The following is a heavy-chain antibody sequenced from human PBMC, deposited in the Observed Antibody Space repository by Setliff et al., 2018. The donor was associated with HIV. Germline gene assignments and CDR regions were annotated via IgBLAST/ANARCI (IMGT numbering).Heavy chain of an antibody. D-gene: IGHD3-10*01. CDR1: GFTFSTYS. CDR2: ISVSGFNI. J-gene: IGHJ1*01. CDR3: ARGPPGEPRLFQH. Sequence: GESLKISCAASGFTFSTYSMNWVRLAPGRGLEWISSISVSGFNIYYADSVKGRFTISRDNAKNSLYLQMNSLRAEDTAVYYCARGPPGEPRLFQHWGQGTLVTSPQ. V-gene: IGHV3-21*01.